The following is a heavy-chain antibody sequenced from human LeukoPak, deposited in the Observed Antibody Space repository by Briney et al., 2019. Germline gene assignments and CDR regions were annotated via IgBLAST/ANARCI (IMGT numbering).Heavy chain of an antibody. CDR1: GYTLTELS. D-gene: IGHD2-2*02. CDR3: ASQAPNCSSTSCYTRGNWFDP. Sequence: ASVKVSCKVSGYTLTELSMHWVRQAPGKGVRWRGGFDPEDGETIYAQKFQGRVTMTEDTSTDTAYMELSSLRSEDTAVYYCASQAPNCSSTSCYTRGNWFDPWGQGTLVTVSS. J-gene: IGHJ5*02. CDR2: FDPEDGET. V-gene: IGHV1-24*01.